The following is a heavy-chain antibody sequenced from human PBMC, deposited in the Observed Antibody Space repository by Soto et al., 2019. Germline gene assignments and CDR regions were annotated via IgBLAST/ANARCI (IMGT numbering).Heavy chain of an antibody. CDR1: GFTFSSYG. D-gene: IGHD4-17*01. V-gene: IGHV3-33*01. Sequence: QVQLVESGGGVVQPGRSLRLSCAASGFTFSSYGMHWVRQAPGKGLEWVAVIWYEGSNKYYADSVKGRFTISRDNSKNTLYLXMNXXXAEDTAVYYCARDPDYGDYVGYYYGMDVWGQGTTVTVSS. CDR2: IWYEGSNK. CDR3: ARDPDYGDYVGYYYGMDV. J-gene: IGHJ6*02.